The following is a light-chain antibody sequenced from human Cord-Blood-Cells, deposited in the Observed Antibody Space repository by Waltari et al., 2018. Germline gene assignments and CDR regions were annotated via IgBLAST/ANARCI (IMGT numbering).Light chain of an antibody. Sequence: QSALTHPASVSGSPGQSITISCTGTSSDVGGYNYVSWYQQHPGKAPKPMIYDVSNRPSGVSNRFSGSKSGNTASLTISGLQAEDEADYYVSSYTSSSTWVFGGGTKLTVL. CDR3: SSYTSSSTWV. J-gene: IGLJ3*02. V-gene: IGLV2-14*03. CDR1: SSDVGGYNY. CDR2: DVS.